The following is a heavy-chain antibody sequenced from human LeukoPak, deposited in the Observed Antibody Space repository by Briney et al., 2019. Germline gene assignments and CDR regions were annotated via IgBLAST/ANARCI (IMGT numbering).Heavy chain of an antibody. Sequence: SVKVSCKASGGTFSSYAIGWVRQAPGQGLEWMGGIIPIFGTANYAQKFQGRVTITADESTSTAYMELSSLRAEDTAVYYCARDPAIYYYYYGMDVWGQGTTVTVSS. J-gene: IGHJ6*02. CDR1: GGTFSSYA. CDR3: ARDPAIYYYYYGMDV. V-gene: IGHV1-69*13. CDR2: IIPIFGTA. D-gene: IGHD2-2*01.